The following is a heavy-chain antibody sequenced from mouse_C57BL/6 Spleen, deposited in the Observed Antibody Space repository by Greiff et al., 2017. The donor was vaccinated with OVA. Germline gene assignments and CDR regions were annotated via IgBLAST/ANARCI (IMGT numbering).Heavy chain of an antibody. CDR3: ERHEDEIYYDYGGYFDY. V-gene: IGHV1-62-2*01. D-gene: IGHD2-4*01. J-gene: IGHJ2*01. Sequence: QVQLQQSGAELVKPGASVKLSCKASGYTFTEYTIHWVKQRPGQGLEWIGWFYPGSGSIKYNEKFKDKATLTADKSSSTVYMELSRLTSEDSAVYFCERHEDEIYYDYGGYFDYWGQGTTLTVSS. CDR2: FYPGSGSI. CDR1: GYTFTEYT.